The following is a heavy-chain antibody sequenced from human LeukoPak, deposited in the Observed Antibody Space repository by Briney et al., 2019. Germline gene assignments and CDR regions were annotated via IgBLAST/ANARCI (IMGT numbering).Heavy chain of an antibody. Sequence: GGSLRLSCAASGFTFSTYSLNWVRQAPGKGLEWVSSISSSSSYIYYADSVKGGFTISRDNAKNSLYLQMNSLRAEDTAVYYCARDLGILYSYDTSGSSYFDYWGQGTLVTVSS. V-gene: IGHV3-21*01. CDR1: GFTFSTYS. CDR2: ISSSSSYI. CDR3: ARDLGILYSYDTSGSSYFDY. D-gene: IGHD3-22*01. J-gene: IGHJ4*02.